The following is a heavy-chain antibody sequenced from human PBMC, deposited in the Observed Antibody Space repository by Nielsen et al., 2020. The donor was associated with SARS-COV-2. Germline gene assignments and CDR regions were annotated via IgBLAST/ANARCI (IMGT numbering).Heavy chain of an antibody. CDR3: SREGDSPHLDV. D-gene: IGHD1-26*01. V-gene: IGHV3-30*12. Sequence: GESLKISCATSGFSFRGYGMHWVRQAPGKGLEWVAVISYDGSSDKYGGAVKGRFTISRDNSKNTLYLQMDNLRVEDTAVYYCSREGDSPHLDVWGQGALVTVSS. CDR2: ISYDGSSD. CDR1: GFSFRGYG. J-gene: IGHJ4*02.